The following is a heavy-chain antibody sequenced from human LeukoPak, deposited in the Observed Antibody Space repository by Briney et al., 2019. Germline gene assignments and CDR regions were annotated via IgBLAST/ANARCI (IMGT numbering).Heavy chain of an antibody. CDR2: ISSSSSYI. J-gene: IGHJ4*02. CDR3: ARDRGPSRIAVAGTEFDY. Sequence: PGGSLRLSCAASGFTFSSYSMNWVRQAPGKGLEWVSSISSSSSYIYYADSVKSRFTISRDNAKNSLYLQMNSLRAEDTAVYYCARDRGPSRIAVAGTEFDYWGQGTLVTVSS. CDR1: GFTFSSYS. D-gene: IGHD6-19*01. V-gene: IGHV3-21*01.